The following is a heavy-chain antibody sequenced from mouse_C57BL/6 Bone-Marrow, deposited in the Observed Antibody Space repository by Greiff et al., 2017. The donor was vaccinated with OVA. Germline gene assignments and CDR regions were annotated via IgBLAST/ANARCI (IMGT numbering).Heavy chain of an antibody. CDR3: ARNRAGLSYWYVDV. CDR1: GFTFSDYG. Sequence: EVMLVESGGGLVQPGGSLKLSCAASGFTFSDYGMAWVRQAPRKGPEWVAFISNLAYSIYYADTVTGRFTISRENAKNTLDLEMSSLRSEDTAMYYCARNRAGLSYWYVDVWGTGTTVTVSS. CDR2: ISNLAYSI. J-gene: IGHJ1*03. V-gene: IGHV5-15*04. D-gene: IGHD3-3*01.